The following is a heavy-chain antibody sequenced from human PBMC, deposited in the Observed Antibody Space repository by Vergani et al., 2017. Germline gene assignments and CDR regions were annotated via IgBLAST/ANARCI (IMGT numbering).Heavy chain of an antibody. D-gene: IGHD5-12*01. V-gene: IGHV1-69*01. CDR3: ARGEGIYSGYDSDYYYYYMAV. J-gene: IGHJ6*03. Sequence: QVQLVQSGAEVKKPRSSVKVSCKASGGTFSSYAISWVRQAPGQGLEWMGGIIPIFGTAHYAQKFPGRVTITADGSTSTAYMELGSLRSEDTAVYYCARGEGIYSGYDSDYYYYYMAVWGKGTAVAVSS. CDR2: IIPIFGTA. CDR1: GGTFSSYA.